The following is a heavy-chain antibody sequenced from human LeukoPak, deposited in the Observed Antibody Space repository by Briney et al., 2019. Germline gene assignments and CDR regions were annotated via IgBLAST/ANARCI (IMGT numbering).Heavy chain of an antibody. J-gene: IGHJ4*02. CDR2: IYHSRST. CDR3: ASLPSNTVTHDY. V-gene: IGHV4-38-2*01. D-gene: IGHD4-11*01. Sequence: SETLSLTCAVSGYSISSSYYWGWIRQPPGKGLEWIGTIYHSRSTHYNPPLKSRVTLSVDTSKNQFSLKLRSVTAADTAVYYCASLPSNTVTHDYWGQGTLVTVSS. CDR1: GYSISSSYY.